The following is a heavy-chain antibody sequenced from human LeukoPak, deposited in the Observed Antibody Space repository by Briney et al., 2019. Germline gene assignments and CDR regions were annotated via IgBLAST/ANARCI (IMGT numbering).Heavy chain of an antibody. D-gene: IGHD5-24*01. Sequence: PGGSLRLSCAASGFTFSSYAMSWVRQAPGKGLEWVSAISGSGGSTYYADSVKGRFTISRDNSKNTLYLQMNSLRAEGTAVYYCASPDGYNYCFDYWGQGTLVTVSS. CDR3: ASPDGYNYCFDY. V-gene: IGHV3-23*01. CDR2: ISGSGGST. J-gene: IGHJ4*02. CDR1: GFTFSSYA.